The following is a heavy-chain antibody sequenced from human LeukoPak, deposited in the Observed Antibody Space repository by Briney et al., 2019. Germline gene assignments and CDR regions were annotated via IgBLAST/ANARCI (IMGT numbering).Heavy chain of an antibody. CDR1: GGSFSSYY. CDR2: ITHRGTT. D-gene: IGHD2-2*01. V-gene: IGHV4-34*01. Sequence: PSETLSLTCAVYGGSFSSYYWTWVRQPPGKGLEWIGEITHRGTTHYNPSLKSRVTISVDTQFALKLTSVTAADTAVYYCAILGYCSSPSCYAIPIWGQGSLVTVS. CDR3: AILGYCSSPSCYAIPI. J-gene: IGHJ4*02.